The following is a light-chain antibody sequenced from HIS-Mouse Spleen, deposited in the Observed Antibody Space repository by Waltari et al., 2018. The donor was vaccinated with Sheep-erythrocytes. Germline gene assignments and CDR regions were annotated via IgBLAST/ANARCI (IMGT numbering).Light chain of an antibody. CDR3: QQSYSTPQFT. V-gene: IGKV1-39*01. CDR1: QSISSY. Sequence: DIQMTQSPSSLSASVGDRVTITCRASQSISSYLNWYQQKPGKAPNLLIYAASSLQSGVPSRFSGSGYGTDFTLTISSLQPEDFATYYCQQSYSTPQFTFGPGTKVDIK. J-gene: IGKJ3*01. CDR2: AAS.